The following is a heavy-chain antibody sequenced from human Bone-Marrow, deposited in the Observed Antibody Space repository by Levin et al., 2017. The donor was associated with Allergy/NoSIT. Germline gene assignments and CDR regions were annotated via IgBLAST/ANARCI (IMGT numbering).Heavy chain of an antibody. V-gene: IGHV3-74*01. CDR2: INSDGSRI. D-gene: IGHD1-1*01. Sequence: ETLSLTCAASGFTFSTLWMHWVRQAPGKGLVWVSRINSDGSRITYADSVKGRFTISRDNAKNTLYLQMNSLRAEDTAVYYCTTYNWGADFDYWGQGTLVTVSS. CDR3: TTYNWGADFDY. J-gene: IGHJ4*02. CDR1: GFTFSTLW.